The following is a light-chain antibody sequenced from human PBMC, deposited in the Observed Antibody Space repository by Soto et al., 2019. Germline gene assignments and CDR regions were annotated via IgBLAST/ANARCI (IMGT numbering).Light chain of an antibody. J-gene: IGLJ1*01. Sequence: LTQPSSVSGSPGQSISISCTGTSSDVVTYNLVSWYQQHPGKAPTVLIYEGTKRPSGVSNRFSGSKSGNTASLTISGLQTEDEADYYCYSFAGSTTFSYVFGPGTKVTVL. CDR2: EGT. CDR1: SSDVVTYNL. CDR3: YSFAGSTTFSYV. V-gene: IGLV2-23*03.